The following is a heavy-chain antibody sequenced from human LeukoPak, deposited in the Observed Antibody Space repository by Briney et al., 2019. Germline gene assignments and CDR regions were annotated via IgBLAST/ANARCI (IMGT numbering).Heavy chain of an antibody. V-gene: IGHV3-7*01. CDR2: IKPDGSDK. Sequence: GGPLRLSCVGSGFSFRSHWVNWVRQSPGKGLEWVANIKPDGSDKYYVASARGRCTVSRDNAKNSAFLQMNSLRAEDTAIYYCATIRAQTFDIWGQGTLVSVSS. J-gene: IGHJ3*02. CDR1: GFSFRSHW. CDR3: ATIRAQTFDI. D-gene: IGHD5-24*01.